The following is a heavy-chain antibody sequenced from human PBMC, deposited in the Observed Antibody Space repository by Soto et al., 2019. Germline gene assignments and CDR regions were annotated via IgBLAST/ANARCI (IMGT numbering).Heavy chain of an antibody. D-gene: IGHD2-15*01. CDR1: GYTFTGYY. V-gene: IGHV1-2*04. CDR3: ARDRCSGGSCSSGGFDY. Sequence: QVQLVQSGAEVKKPGASVKVSCKASGYTFTGYYMHWVRQAPGQGLEWMGWINPNSGGTNYAQKFQGLVTMTRDTSISTAYMELSRLRSDDTAVYYCARDRCSGGSCSSGGFDYWGQGTLVSVSS. CDR2: INPNSGGT. J-gene: IGHJ4*02.